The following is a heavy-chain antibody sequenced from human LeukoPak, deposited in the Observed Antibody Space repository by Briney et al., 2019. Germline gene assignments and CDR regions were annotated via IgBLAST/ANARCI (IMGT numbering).Heavy chain of an antibody. CDR1: GYTFTSYG. J-gene: IGHJ4*02. Sequence: ASVKVSCKASGYTFTSYGISWVRQAPGQGLEWMGWISAYSGNTNYAQKLQGRVTMTTDTSTSTAYVELRGLRTDDTAVYYCARDSVVPAANADYWGQGTLVTVSS. V-gene: IGHV1-18*04. CDR2: ISAYSGNT. D-gene: IGHD2-2*01. CDR3: ARDSVVPAANADY.